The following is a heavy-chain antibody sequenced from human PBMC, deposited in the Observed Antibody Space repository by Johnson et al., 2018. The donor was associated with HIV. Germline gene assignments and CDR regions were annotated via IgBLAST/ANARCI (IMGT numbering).Heavy chain of an antibody. Sequence: QVQLVESGGGLIQPGGSLRLSCAASGFTVSSNYMSWIRQAPGKGLEWISYISSSDSTIYYADSVKGRFTISRDNANNSLYLQMNSLRAEDTAVYFCAKDRGEWELRMDALDIWGQGTMVTVSS. V-gene: IGHV3-11*04. CDR1: GFTVSSNY. CDR3: AKDRGEWELRMDALDI. D-gene: IGHD1-26*01. J-gene: IGHJ3*02. CDR2: ISSSDSTI.